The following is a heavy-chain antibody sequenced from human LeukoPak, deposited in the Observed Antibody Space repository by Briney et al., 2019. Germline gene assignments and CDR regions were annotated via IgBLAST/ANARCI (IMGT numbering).Heavy chain of an antibody. J-gene: IGHJ4*02. CDR1: VYTFTSYV. V-gene: IGHV1-8*01. Sequence: GASVKVSCKASVYTFTSYVINSVGQAAGHGLEWMGWMNTNSGNTGYAQKFQGRVTITRNTSISTAYMELSSLRSEGTAVYYCARGFDYYYDSSGYYPYWGQGTLVTVSS. D-gene: IGHD3-22*01. CDR2: MNTNSGNT. CDR3: ARGFDYYYDSSGYYPY.